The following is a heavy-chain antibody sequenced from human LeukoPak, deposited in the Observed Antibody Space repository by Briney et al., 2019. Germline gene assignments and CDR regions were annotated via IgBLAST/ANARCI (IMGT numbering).Heavy chain of an antibody. CDR3: ARSSYSSSSSV. Sequence: PGGSLRLSCAVSGFTFSEFWMSWPRQAPGKGLEWVASINSDGSEGYYADVVKGRFTISRDNAKNSLYLQINSLRAEDTAVYYCARSSYSSSSSVWGQGTMVTVSS. V-gene: IGHV3-7*03. CDR1: GFTFSEFW. CDR2: INSDGSEG. J-gene: IGHJ3*01. D-gene: IGHD6-6*01.